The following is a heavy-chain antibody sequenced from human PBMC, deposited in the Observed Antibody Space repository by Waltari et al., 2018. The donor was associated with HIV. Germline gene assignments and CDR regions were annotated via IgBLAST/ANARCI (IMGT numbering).Heavy chain of an antibody. Sequence: EVQLVESGGGLVQPGGSLRLSCAASGFTFSSYWMSWVRQAPGKGLEWVANIKQDGSEKYYVDSVKGRFTISRDNAKNSLYLQMNSLRAEDTAVYYCARDPMVRGVTPQLDYWGQGTLVTVSS. CDR3: ARDPMVRGVTPQLDY. V-gene: IGHV3-7*03. CDR2: IKQDGSEK. D-gene: IGHD3-10*01. CDR1: GFTFSSYW. J-gene: IGHJ4*02.